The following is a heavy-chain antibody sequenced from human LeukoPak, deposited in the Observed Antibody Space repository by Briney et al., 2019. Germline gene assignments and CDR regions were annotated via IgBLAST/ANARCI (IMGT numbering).Heavy chain of an antibody. J-gene: IGHJ4*02. D-gene: IGHD2-15*01. CDR1: SGSISTSNYY. CDR3: ARAKRLGYCSGGSCYGLFDY. V-gene: IGHV4-39*07. CDR2: IFYSGST. Sequence: SGTLSLTCTVSSGSISTSNYYWGWVRQPPGKALEWIGNIFYSGSTYYSPSLKSRVTISLDTSRNQFSLKLSSVTAADTAVYYCARAKRLGYCSGGSCYGLFDYWGQGTLVTVSS.